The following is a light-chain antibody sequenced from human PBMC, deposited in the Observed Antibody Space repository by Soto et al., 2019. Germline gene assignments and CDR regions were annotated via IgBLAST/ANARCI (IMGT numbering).Light chain of an antibody. CDR2: GAS. J-gene: IGKJ1*01. CDR1: QSVGSS. V-gene: IGKV3-15*01. Sequence: EIVMTQSPATLSVSPGERATLSCRTSQSVGSSLAWYQQKPGQAPRFLIYGASTRATGIPARFSGSGSGTAFTQTISSLQSGDFAVDFCQQYTNWPLGTFGQGTKVEIK. CDR3: QQYTNWPLGT.